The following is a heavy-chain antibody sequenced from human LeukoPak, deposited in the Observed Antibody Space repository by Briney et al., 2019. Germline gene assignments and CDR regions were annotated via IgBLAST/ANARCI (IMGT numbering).Heavy chain of an antibody. V-gene: IGHV4-39*01. D-gene: IGHD5-18*01. Sequence: SETLSLTCTVSGGSISSSSYYWGWIRQPPGKGLEWIGSIYYSGSTYYNPSLKSRVTISVDTSKNQFSLKLSSVTAADTAVYYCARLDPRIQLWSYSGYWGQGTLVTVSS. J-gene: IGHJ4*02. CDR3: ARLDPRIQLWSYSGY. CDR2: IYYSGST. CDR1: GGSISSSSYY.